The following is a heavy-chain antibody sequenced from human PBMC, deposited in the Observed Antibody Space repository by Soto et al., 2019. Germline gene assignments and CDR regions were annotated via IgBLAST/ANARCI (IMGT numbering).Heavy chain of an antibody. J-gene: IGHJ2*01. D-gene: IGHD2-8*01. V-gene: IGHV3-11*01. CDR1: GFTFSDSY. CDR3: ARGMEGYWYFDL. Sequence: QVQLVESGGGLVKPGGSLRLSSAASGFTFSDSYMTWIRQAPGKGLEWVSYISSTGRTIDYADSVKGRFTISRDYAKNSLYLQVNSLRAEDTAVYYCARGMEGYWYFDLWGRGTLVTVSS. CDR2: ISSTGRTI.